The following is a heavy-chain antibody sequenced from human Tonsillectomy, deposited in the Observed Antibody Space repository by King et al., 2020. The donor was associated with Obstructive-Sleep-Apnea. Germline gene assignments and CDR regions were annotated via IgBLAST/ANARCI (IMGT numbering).Heavy chain of an antibody. D-gene: IGHD3-22*01. CDR2: IYSDGST. V-gene: IGHV4-4*07. J-gene: IGHJ4*02. CDR1: GDSISSNY. Sequence: VQLQESGPGLVKPSETLSLTCSVSGDSISSNYWSWIRQPAGEGLEWVGRIYSDGSTNSNPSLKRRVTMSLDTSKNQFSLKLSSVTAADTAVYFCAREDRYSSGYYSLYYFDFWGQGTLVTVSS. CDR3: AREDRYSSGYYSLYYFDF.